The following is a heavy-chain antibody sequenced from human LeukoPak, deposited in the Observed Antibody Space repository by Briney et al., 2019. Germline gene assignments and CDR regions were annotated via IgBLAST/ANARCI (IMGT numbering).Heavy chain of an antibody. CDR1: GFTFSSYS. V-gene: IGHV3-21*01. Sequence: PGGSLRISCAASGFTFSSYSMNWVRQAPGKGLEWVSSISSSSSYIYYADSVKGRFTISRDNAKNSLYLQMNSLRAEDTAVYYFSKPHTGLRYFDWLIDYWGQGTLVTVSS. CDR2: ISSSSSYI. CDR3: SKPHTGLRYFDWLIDY. D-gene: IGHD3-9*01. J-gene: IGHJ4*02.